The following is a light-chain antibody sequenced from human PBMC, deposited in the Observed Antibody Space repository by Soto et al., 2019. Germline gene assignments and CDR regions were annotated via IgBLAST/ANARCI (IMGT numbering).Light chain of an antibody. V-gene: IGKV1-39*01. Sequence: DIQMTQSPSSLSASVGDRVTITCRASQSISSYLNWYQQKPGKAPKLLIYAASSLQSGVPSRFSGGGAGTDFTLTISSLQPDDFATYYCQESYTTPVTFGQGTKLEIK. CDR1: QSISSY. CDR3: QESYTTPVT. J-gene: IGKJ2*01. CDR2: AAS.